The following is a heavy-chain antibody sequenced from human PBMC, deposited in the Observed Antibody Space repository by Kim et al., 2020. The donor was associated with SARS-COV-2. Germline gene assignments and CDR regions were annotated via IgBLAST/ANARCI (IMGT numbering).Heavy chain of an antibody. J-gene: IGHJ3*02. CDR1: GFTFTKYW. Sequence: GGSLRLSCKTSGFTFTKYWMTWVRQAPGKGLEWVANINKDGAEQNYVDSVKGRFTISRDNAKNSLYLHMNSLRVEDTAVYFCARDDTHSVIYYYDAFDICGQGTMVTVSS. D-gene: IGHD3-22*01. CDR2: INKDGAEQ. V-gene: IGHV3-7*01. CDR3: ARDDTHSVIYYYDAFDI.